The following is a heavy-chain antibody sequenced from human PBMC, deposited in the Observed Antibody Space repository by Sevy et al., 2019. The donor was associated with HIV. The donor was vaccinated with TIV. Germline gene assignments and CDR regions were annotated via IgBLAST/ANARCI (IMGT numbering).Heavy chain of an antibody. CDR1: GGSISSGGYY. CDR3: GRGGGTYYYDSSYFQH. Sequence: SETLSLTCTVSGGSISSGGYYWSWIRQHPGKGLEWIGYIYYSGSTYYNPSLKSRVTISVDTSKNQFSLKLSSVTAADTAVFYCGRGGGTYYYDSSYFQHWGQGTLVTVSS. CDR2: IYYSGST. J-gene: IGHJ1*01. V-gene: IGHV4-31*03. D-gene: IGHD3-22*01.